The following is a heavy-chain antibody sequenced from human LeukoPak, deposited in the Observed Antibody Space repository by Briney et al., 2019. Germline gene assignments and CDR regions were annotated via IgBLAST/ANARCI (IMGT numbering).Heavy chain of an antibody. D-gene: IGHD5-24*01. CDR3: ARGADLEAFDI. V-gene: IGHV4-59*01. Sequence: SETLSLTCTVSGGSISSYYWSWIRQPPGKGLEWIGYIYYSGSTNYNPSLKSRVTISVDTSKNQFSLKLSSVTAADTAVYYCARGADLEAFDIWGQGTMVTVSS. J-gene: IGHJ3*02. CDR2: IYYSGST. CDR1: GGSISSYY.